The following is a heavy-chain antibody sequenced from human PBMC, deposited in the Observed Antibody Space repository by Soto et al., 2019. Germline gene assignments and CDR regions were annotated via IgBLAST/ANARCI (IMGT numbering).Heavy chain of an antibody. Sequence: SLRLYCAASGFTFSSYSMNWVRQAPGKGLEWVSSISSSSSYIYYADSVKGRFTISRDNAKNSLYLQMNSLRAEDTAVYYCARLAAAGFYYYYGMDVWGQGTTVTVSS. D-gene: IGHD6-13*01. J-gene: IGHJ6*02. CDR3: ARLAAAGFYYYYGMDV. V-gene: IGHV3-21*01. CDR1: GFTFSSYS. CDR2: ISSSSSYI.